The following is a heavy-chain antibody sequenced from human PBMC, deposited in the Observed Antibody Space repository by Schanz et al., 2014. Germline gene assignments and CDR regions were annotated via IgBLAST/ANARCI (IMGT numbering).Heavy chain of an antibody. V-gene: IGHV3-30-3*01. D-gene: IGHD3-22*01. Sequence: QVQLVESGGGVVQFGRSLRLSCAASGFTFSSYAMHWVRQAPGKGLEWVALISNDGSIKYYADSVKGRFTISRDNSKNTLYLQMNSLRAEDTAVYYCAKDPSHGDYDYYFDYWGQGTLVTVSS. J-gene: IGHJ4*02. CDR2: ISNDGSIK. CDR3: AKDPSHGDYDYYFDY. CDR1: GFTFSSYA.